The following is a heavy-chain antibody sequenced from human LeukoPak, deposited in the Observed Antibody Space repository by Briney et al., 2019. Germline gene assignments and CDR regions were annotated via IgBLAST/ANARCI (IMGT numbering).Heavy chain of an antibody. CDR3: ARSIAAAGPTEFDP. CDR1: GFTFSSYS. J-gene: IGHJ5*02. Sequence: GGSLRLSCAASGFTFSSYSVNWVRQAPGKGLEWVSSISSSSSYIYYADSVKGRFTISRDNAKNSLYLQMNSLRAEDTAVYYCARSIAAAGPTEFDPWGQGTLVTVSS. CDR2: ISSSSSYI. D-gene: IGHD6-13*01. V-gene: IGHV3-21*01.